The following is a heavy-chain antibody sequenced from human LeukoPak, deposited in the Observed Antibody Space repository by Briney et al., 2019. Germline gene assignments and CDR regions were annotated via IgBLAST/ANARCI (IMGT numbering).Heavy chain of an antibody. V-gene: IGHV4-39*07. CDR3: ARTHYVWGSYRFRRYFDY. D-gene: IGHD3-16*02. J-gene: IGHJ4*02. CDR1: GLTFSSYS. CDR2: IYYSGST. Sequence: GSLRLSCAASGLTFSSYSMSWVRQPPGKGLEWIGSIYYSGSTYYNPSLTSRVTISVDTSKNQFSLKLSSVTAADTAVYYCARTHYVWGSYRFRRYFDYWGQGTLVTVSS.